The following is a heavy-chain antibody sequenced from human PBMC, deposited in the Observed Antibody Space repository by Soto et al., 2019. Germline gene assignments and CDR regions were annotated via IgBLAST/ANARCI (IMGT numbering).Heavy chain of an antibody. D-gene: IGHD3-10*01. Sequence: EVQLVESGGGLVKPGGSLRLSCAASGFTFSSYSMNWVRQAPGKGLEWVSSISSSSSYIYYADSVKGRFTISRDNAKNSLYLQMNSLRAEDTAVYYCAKGGSGSYYKGNAFDIWGQGTMVPVSS. CDR2: ISSSSSYI. J-gene: IGHJ3*02. V-gene: IGHV3-21*01. CDR1: GFTFSSYS. CDR3: AKGGSGSYYKGNAFDI.